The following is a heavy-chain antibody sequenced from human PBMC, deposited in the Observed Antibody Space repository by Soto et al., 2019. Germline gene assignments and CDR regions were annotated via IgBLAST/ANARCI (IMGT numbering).Heavy chain of an antibody. CDR2: IYYSGST. J-gene: IGHJ1*01. V-gene: IGHV4-30-4*01. CDR3: ARRPQDCSGGTCYLYFQH. Sequence: SETLSLTCTVSGGSISSGDYYWSWIRQPPGKGLEWIGYIYYSGSTYYNPSLKSRVTISVDTSKNQFSLKLSSVTAADTAVYYCARRPQDCSGGTCYLYFQHWGQGTLVTVSS. D-gene: IGHD2-15*01. CDR1: GGSISSGDYY.